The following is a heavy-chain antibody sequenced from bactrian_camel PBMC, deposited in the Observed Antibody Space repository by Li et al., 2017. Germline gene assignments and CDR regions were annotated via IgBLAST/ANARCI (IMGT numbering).Heavy chain of an antibody. CDR1: GDTDGSHC. Sequence: VQLVESGGGSVQAGGSLRLSCAASGDTDGSHCLGWFRQAPGKEREGVAVIYNDGSFAIYADSVKGRFTISQDNAKNTVYLQMNSLKPEDTAVYYCVRDLGPDGTIFGYWGQGTQVTVS. D-gene: IGHD1*01. J-gene: IGHJ6*01. CDR3: VRDLGPDGTIFGY. V-gene: IGHV3S6*01. CDR2: IYNDGSFA.